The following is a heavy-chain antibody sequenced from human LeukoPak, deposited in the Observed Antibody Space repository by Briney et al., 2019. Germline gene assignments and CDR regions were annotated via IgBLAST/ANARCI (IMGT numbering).Heavy chain of an antibody. CDR2: ISSSSSYI. CDR3: ARGRLMAAAGTNWFDP. D-gene: IGHD6-13*01. J-gene: IGHJ5*02. CDR1: GFTFSSYS. Sequence: GGSLRLSCAASGFTFSSYSMNWVRQAPGKGLEWVSSISSSSSYIYYADSVKGRFTISRDNAKNSLYLQMNSLRAEDTAVYYCARGRLMAAAGTNWFDPWGQGTLVTVSS. V-gene: IGHV3-21*01.